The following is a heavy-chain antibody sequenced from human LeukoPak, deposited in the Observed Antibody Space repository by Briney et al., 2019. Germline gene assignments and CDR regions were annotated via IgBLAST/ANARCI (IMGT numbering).Heavy chain of an antibody. Sequence: GGSLRLSCAASGFTFSSYWMHWVRQAPNQGLMWVSRINSDETISEYVDSVNGRFTISRDNAKNTLYLQMNSLRAEDTAVYFCLYGGYFQHWGQGTLVTVSS. D-gene: IGHD3-16*01. J-gene: IGHJ1*01. V-gene: IGHV3-74*01. CDR2: INSDETIS. CDR3: LYGGYFQH. CDR1: GFTFSSYW.